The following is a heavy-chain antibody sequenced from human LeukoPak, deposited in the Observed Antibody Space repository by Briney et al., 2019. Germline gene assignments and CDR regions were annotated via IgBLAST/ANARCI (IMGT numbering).Heavy chain of an antibody. Sequence: ASVKVSCTASGYIFTSYGISWVRQAPGQGLEWMEWISVYNGNTNYPQRLQGRVTMTTDTSTTTAYMELRSLRSDDTAVYYCARDINGYYYDSHGYYPTDLWGQGTLVTVSS. J-gene: IGHJ5*02. CDR2: ISVYNGNT. V-gene: IGHV1-18*01. CDR3: ARDINGYYYDSHGYYPTDL. CDR1: GYIFTSYG. D-gene: IGHD3-22*01.